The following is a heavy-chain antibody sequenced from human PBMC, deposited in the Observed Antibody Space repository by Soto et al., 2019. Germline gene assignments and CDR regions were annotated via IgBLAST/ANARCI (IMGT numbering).Heavy chain of an antibody. V-gene: IGHV4-59*01. J-gene: IGHJ4*02. CDR1: GGSISSYF. D-gene: IGHD6-13*01. Sequence: QVQLQESGPGLLKPSETLSLTCTVSGGSISSYFYIWVRQPPGKGLEWIGSVYYTGTTDYNPSLKSRVTISVDTCKTQIYLFLRSVTAPDRAVYYCARDLAAVPRAFGYWGRGTLVTVSS. CDR2: VYYTGTT. CDR3: ARDLAAVPRAFGY.